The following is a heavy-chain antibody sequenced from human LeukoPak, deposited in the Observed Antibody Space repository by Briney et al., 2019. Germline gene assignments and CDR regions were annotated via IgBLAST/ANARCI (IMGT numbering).Heavy chain of an antibody. CDR2: ISSSSTYI. CDR1: GFTFSRYS. J-gene: IGHJ4*02. Sequence: GGSLRLSCAASGFTFSRYSMNWVRQAPGKGLEWVSSISSSSTYIYYADSVKGRFTISRDNAKNTLFLQMNSLRSEDTAVYYCATSRTFDYWGQGTLVTVSS. D-gene: IGHD1-14*01. CDR3: ATSRTFDY. V-gene: IGHV3-21*01.